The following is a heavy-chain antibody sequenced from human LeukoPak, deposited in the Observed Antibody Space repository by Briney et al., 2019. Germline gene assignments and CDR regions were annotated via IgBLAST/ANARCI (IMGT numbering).Heavy chain of an antibody. CDR2: INPNSGGT. CDR3: ARDIRYYYGSGNLDY. D-gene: IGHD3-10*01. Sequence: ASVKVSCKASGYTFTGYYMHWVRQAPGQGLEWMGWINPNSGGTNYAQKFQGRVTMTRDTSISAAYMELSRLRSDDTAVYYCARDIRYYYGSGNLDYWGQGTLVTVSS. CDR1: GYTFTGYY. V-gene: IGHV1-2*02. J-gene: IGHJ4*02.